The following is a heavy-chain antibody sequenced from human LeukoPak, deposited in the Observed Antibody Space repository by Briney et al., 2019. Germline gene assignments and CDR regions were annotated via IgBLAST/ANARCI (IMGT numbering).Heavy chain of an antibody. J-gene: IGHJ3*02. Sequence: SETLSLTCAVSGYSISSSKWWGWIRQPPGKGLEWIGYIYYSGSIYYNPSLKSRVTMSVDTSKNQFSLKLSSVTAVDTAVYYCARSGSSSWIDAFDIWGQGTMVTVS. V-gene: IGHV4-28*05. CDR1: GYSISSSKW. CDR2: IYYSGSI. CDR3: ARSGSSSWIDAFDI. D-gene: IGHD6-13*01.